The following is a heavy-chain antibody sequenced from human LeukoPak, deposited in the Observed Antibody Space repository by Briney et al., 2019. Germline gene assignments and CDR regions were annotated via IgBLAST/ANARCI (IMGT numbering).Heavy chain of an antibody. Sequence: SETLSLTCTVSGYSISSGFYWGWIRQPPGKGLEWIGSIYYSGSTYYNPSLKSRVTISVDTSKNQFSLKLSSVTAADTAVYYCARQSGSSLKVYYFDYWGQGTLVTVSS. CDR2: IYYSGST. D-gene: IGHD1-26*01. J-gene: IGHJ4*02. CDR1: GYSISSGFY. CDR3: ARQSGSSLKVYYFDY. V-gene: IGHV4-38-2*02.